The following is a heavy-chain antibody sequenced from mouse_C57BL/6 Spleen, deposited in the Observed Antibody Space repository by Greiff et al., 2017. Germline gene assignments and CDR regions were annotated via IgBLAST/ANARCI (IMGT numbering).Heavy chain of an antibody. CDR1: GFNIKDDY. Sequence: VQLQQSGAELVRPGASVKLSCTASGFNIKDDYMHWVKQRPEQGLEWIGWIDPENGDTEYASKFQGKATITADTSSNTAYLQLSSLTSEDTAVYYCTTPGSSGYFDYWGQGTTLTVSS. CDR3: TTPGSSGYFDY. V-gene: IGHV14-4*01. J-gene: IGHJ2*01. CDR2: IDPENGDT. D-gene: IGHD1-1*01.